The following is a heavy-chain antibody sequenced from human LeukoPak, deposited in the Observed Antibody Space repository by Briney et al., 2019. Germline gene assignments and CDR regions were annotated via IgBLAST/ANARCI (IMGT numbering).Heavy chain of an antibody. J-gene: IGHJ5*02. V-gene: IGHV5-51*01. D-gene: IGHD2-2*01. Sequence: GESLKISCKGSGYSFTSYWIGWVRQMPGKGLEWMGIIYPGDSDTRYSPSFQGQVTISADKSISTAYLQWSSLKASDTAMYYCARSGLPPSLYCSSTSCPCWFDPWGQGTLVTVSS. CDR2: IYPGDSDT. CDR1: GYSFTSYW. CDR3: ARSGLPPSLYCSSTSCPCWFDP.